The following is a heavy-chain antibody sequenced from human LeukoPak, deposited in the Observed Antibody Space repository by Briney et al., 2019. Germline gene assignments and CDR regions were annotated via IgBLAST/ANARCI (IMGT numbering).Heavy chain of an antibody. CDR1: GGSISNYY. CDR2: VYSSGST. D-gene: IGHD2-21*02. CDR3: AWHYCGGDCYSRWYFDL. Sequence: SETLSLTCTVSGGSISNYYWSWIRQPAGKGLEWIGRVYSSGSTNYNPSLKSRVTMSVDTSKNQFSLKLSSVTAADAAVYYCAWHYCGGDCYSRWYFDLWGRGTLVTVSS. V-gene: IGHV4-4*07. J-gene: IGHJ2*01.